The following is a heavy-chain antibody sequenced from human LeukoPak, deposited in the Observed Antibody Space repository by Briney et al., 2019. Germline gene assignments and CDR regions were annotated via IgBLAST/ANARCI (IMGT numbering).Heavy chain of an antibody. D-gene: IGHD5/OR15-5a*01. V-gene: IGHV3-7*01. CDR3: AREENGGVYDDGFDI. CDR1: GFTFSTYW. J-gene: IGHJ3*02. Sequence: GGSLRLSCAASGFTFSTYWMSWVRQAPGKGLEWVANIKQDGSEKYFVDSVKGRFTISRDNAKNSLYLQMNSLRAEDTAVYYCAREENGGVYDDGFDIWGHGTMVTVSS. CDR2: IKQDGSEK.